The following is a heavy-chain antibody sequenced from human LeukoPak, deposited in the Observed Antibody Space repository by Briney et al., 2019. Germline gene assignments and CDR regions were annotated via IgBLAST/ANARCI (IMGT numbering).Heavy chain of an antibody. Sequence: SETLSLTCTVSGGSISSYYWSWIRQPPGKGLEWIGYIYYSGSTNYNPSLKSRVTISVDTSKNQFSLKLSSVTAADTAVYYCARFPSPDPYYDFWSGYLPNAFDIWGQGTMVTVSS. CDR1: GGSISSYY. D-gene: IGHD3-3*01. CDR2: IYYSGST. V-gene: IGHV4-59*01. CDR3: ARFPSPDPYYDFWSGYLPNAFDI. J-gene: IGHJ3*02.